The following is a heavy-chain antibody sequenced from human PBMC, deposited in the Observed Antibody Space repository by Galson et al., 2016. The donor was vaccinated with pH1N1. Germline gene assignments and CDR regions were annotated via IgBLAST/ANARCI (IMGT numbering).Heavy chain of an antibody. D-gene: IGHD4-17*01. CDR1: GYTFTTYG. V-gene: IGHV1-3*01. J-gene: IGHJ4*02. CDR2: INCGNGDT. Sequence: VKVSCKASGYTFTTYGIHWVRQAPGQRLQWMGWINCGNGDTRYAERFQGRVTISRDMSTTTVYMDLTNLRPEDTAVFYCVKGGDFDQWGQGTLVTVSS. CDR3: VKGGDFDQ.